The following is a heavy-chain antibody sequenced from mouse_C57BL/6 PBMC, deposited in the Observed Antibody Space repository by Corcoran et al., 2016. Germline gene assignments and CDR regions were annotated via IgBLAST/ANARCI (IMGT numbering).Heavy chain of an antibody. CDR3: ARSPLITPYAMDY. Sequence: QIQLVQSGPELKKPGETVKISCKASGYTFTTYGMSWVKQAPGKGLKWMGWINTYSGVPTYADDFKGRFAFSLETSASTVYLQINNLKNEDTATYFCARSPLITPYAMDYWGQGTSVTVSS. D-gene: IGHD1-1*01. V-gene: IGHV9-3*01. CDR1: GYTFTTYG. J-gene: IGHJ4*01. CDR2: INTYSGVP.